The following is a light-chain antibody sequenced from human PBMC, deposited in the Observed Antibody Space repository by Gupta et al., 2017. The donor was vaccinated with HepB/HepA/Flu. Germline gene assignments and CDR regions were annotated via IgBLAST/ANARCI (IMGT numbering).Light chain of an antibody. V-gene: IGKV1-6*01. J-gene: IGKJ3*01. Sequence: AIPMPRPPSSLSASVGDRVTITCRASQGIRNDLGWYQQKPGKAPKLLIYAASSLQSGVPSRFSGSGSGTDFTLTISSLQPEDFATYYCLQDYNYPRTFGPGTKVDIK. CDR2: AAS. CDR3: LQDYNYPRT. CDR1: QGIRND.